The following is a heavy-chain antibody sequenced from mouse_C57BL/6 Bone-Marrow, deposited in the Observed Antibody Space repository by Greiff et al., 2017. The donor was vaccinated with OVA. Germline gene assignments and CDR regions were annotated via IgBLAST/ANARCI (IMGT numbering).Heavy chain of an antibody. CDR3: TRDNSNSPFYYAMDY. V-gene: IGHV5-9-1*02. J-gene: IGHJ4*01. CDR2: ISSGGDYI. CDR1: GFTFSSYA. Sequence: EVKLVESGAGLVKPGGSLKLSCAASGFTFSSYAMSWVRQTPEKRLEWVAYISSGGDYIYYADTVKGRFTISRDNARNTLYLQMSSLKSEDTAMYYCTRDNSNSPFYYAMDYWGQGTSVTVSS. D-gene: IGHD2-5*01.